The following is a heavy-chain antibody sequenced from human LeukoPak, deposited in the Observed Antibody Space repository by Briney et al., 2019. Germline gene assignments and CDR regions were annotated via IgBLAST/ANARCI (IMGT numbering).Heavy chain of an antibody. CDR1: GGSISSYY. CDR3: ARRGYGSGSFNRYYFDY. D-gene: IGHD3-10*01. Sequence: SETLSLTCTVSGGSISSYYWSWIRQPPGKGLEWIGYIYYSGSTNYNPSLKSRVTISVDTSKNQFSLNLSSVTAAVTTVNYCARRGYGSGSFNRYYFDYWGQGTLVTVSS. CDR2: IYYSGST. J-gene: IGHJ4*02. V-gene: IGHV4-59*08.